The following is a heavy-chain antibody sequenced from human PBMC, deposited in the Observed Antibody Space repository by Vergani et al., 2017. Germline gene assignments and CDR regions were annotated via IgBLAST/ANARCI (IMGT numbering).Heavy chain of an antibody. D-gene: IGHD1-14*01. CDR3: TTDLTGTTYYYYYYYMDV. Sequence: VQLQESGPGLVEPSQTLSLTCAVSGGSISSGDHCWTWVRQAPGKGLEWVGRIKSKTDGGTTDYAAPVKGRFTISRDDSKNTLYLQMNSLKTEDTAVYYCTTDLTGTTYYYYYYYMDVWGKGTTVTVSS. J-gene: IGHJ6*03. CDR2: IKSKTDGGTT. CDR1: GGSISSGDHC. V-gene: IGHV3-15*01.